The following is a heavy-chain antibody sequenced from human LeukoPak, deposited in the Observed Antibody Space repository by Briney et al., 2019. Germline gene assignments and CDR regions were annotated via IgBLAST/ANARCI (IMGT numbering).Heavy chain of an antibody. CDR1: GFTVINYA. D-gene: IGHD6-13*01. V-gene: IGHV3-23*01. Sequence: GGSLRLSCAASGFTVINYAMNWVRQAPGKGLEWVSTIRESSGDAYYEDSVKGRFTIYRDISKNTVYLQMNSLRVEDTAVYYCARDGSSWSNWLDPWGQGTLVTVSS. CDR3: ARDGSSWSNWLDP. J-gene: IGHJ5*02. CDR2: IRESSGDA.